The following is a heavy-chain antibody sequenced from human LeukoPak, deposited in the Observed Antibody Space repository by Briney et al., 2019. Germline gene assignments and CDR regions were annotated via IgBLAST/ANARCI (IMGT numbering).Heavy chain of an antibody. CDR2: VSDDGNYK. J-gene: IGHJ3*02. CDR3: AKEGDSGSFDM. V-gene: IGHV3-30*18. Sequence: PGGSLRLSCTVSGFTFKRHGMHWVRQAPGKGPEWVAVVSDDGNYKYYAASVKGRFTISRDNSKNTVYLQMNSLRVEDTSLYYCAKEGDSGSFDMWGQGTVVTVSS. CDR1: GFTFKRHG. D-gene: IGHD2-21*02.